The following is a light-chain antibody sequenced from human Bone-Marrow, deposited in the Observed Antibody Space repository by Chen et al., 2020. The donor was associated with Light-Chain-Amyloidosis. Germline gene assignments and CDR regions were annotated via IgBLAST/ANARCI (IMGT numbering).Light chain of an antibody. Sequence: SYELTQPPSVSVSPGQTARITCSGDDLPTKYAYWYQQKPGQAPVLVIRRDTERPSGISERFSGSSSGTTATLTISGVRAEDEADYHCQSADSSGTYEVIFGGGTKLTVL. CDR2: RDT. CDR1: DLPTKY. J-gene: IGLJ2*01. CDR3: QSADSSGTYEVI. V-gene: IGLV3-25*03.